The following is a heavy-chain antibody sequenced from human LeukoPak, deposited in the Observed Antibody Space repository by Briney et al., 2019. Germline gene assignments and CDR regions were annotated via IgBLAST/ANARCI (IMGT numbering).Heavy chain of an antibody. J-gene: IGHJ4*02. CDR2: ISSSSSYI. CDR1: GFTFSSYS. CDR3: ARDTVAAAVTKNFDY. V-gene: IGHV3-21*01. Sequence: PGGSLRLSCAASGFTFSSYSMNWVRQAPGKGLEWVSSISSSSSYIYYADSVKGRFTISRDNAKNSLYLRMNSLRAEDTAVYYCARDTVAAAVTKNFDYWGQGTLVTVSS. D-gene: IGHD6-13*01.